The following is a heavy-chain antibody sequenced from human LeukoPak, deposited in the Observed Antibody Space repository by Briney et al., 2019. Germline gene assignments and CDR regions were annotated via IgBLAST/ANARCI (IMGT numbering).Heavy chain of an antibody. J-gene: IGHJ4*02. V-gene: IGHV3-30*02. D-gene: IGHD2-2*01. CDR1: GFTFSSYG. CDR3: AKDGRVPAAGFYFDY. Sequence: GGSLRLSCAASGFTFSSYGMHWVRQAPGEGLEWVAFIRYDGTNKYYADSVKGRFTISRDNSKNTLYLQMNSLRAEDTAVYYCAKDGRVPAAGFYFDYWGQGTLVTVSS. CDR2: IRYDGTNK.